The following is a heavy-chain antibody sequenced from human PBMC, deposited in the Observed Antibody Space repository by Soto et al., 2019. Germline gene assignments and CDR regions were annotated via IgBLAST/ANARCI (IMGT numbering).Heavy chain of an antibody. Sequence: QVQLVQSGAEVKKPGSSVKVSCKASGGTFSSYTISWVRQAPGQGLEWMGRIIPILGIANYAQKFQGRVTITADKSTSKAYMELSSLRSEDTAVYYCARATYYDFWSGYTRGGFDYWGQGTLVTVSS. J-gene: IGHJ4*02. CDR1: GGTFSSYT. CDR3: ARATYYDFWSGYTRGGFDY. D-gene: IGHD3-3*01. CDR2: IIPILGIA. V-gene: IGHV1-69*02.